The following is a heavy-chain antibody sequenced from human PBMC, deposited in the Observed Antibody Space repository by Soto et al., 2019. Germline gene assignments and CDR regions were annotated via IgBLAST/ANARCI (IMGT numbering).Heavy chain of an antibody. D-gene: IGHD2-15*01. CDR2: VYRGGST. V-gene: IGHV3-66*01. J-gene: IGHJ3*02. CDR3: ARGCSGGSCYENGACDI. Sequence: GGSLILSCAAFGFTVSSNYMSWDRQAPGKGLEWVSVVYRGGSTYYADSVKGSFTITRDNSNNPLYLQMNSLRADDTAVYYCARGCSGGSCYENGACDIWGQGTMVTVSS. CDR1: GFTVSSNY.